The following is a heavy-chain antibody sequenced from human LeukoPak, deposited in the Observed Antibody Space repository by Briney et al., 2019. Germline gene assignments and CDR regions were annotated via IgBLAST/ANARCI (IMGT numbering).Heavy chain of an antibody. CDR3: ARVGYSSGWYPTPLDY. CDR1: GYTFSSYG. V-gene: IGHV1-18*01. D-gene: IGHD6-19*01. Sequence: ASVKVSCKASGYTFSSYGISWVRQAPGQGLEWMGWISAYNGNTNYAQKLQGRVTMTTDTSTTTAYMELKSLRSDDTAVYYCARVGYSSGWYPTPLDYWGQGTLVTVSS. J-gene: IGHJ4*02. CDR2: ISAYNGNT.